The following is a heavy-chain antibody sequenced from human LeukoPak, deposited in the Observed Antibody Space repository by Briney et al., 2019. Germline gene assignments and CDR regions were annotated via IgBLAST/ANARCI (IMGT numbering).Heavy chain of an antibody. V-gene: IGHV3-23*01. CDR3: AKVRSGSSNLQDY. Sequence: PGGSLRLSCAASGFTFSSYAMSWFRQAPGKGLEWVSAISGSGGSTYYADSVKGRFTISRDNSKNTLYLQMNSLRADDTAVYYCAKVRSGSSNLQDYWGQGTLVTVAS. D-gene: IGHD1-26*01. CDR2: ISGSGGST. J-gene: IGHJ4*02. CDR1: GFTFSSYA.